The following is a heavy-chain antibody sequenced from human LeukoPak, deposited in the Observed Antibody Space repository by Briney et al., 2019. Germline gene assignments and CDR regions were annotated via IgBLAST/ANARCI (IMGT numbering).Heavy chain of an antibody. CDR2: ISGSGGST. Sequence: GGSLRLSCAASGFTFSGYAMNWVRRAPGKGLEWVSAISGSGGSTYYADSVKGRFTISRDTSKNTLYLQMSSLRAEDTAVYFCAGAVAGTEFDYWGQGTLVTVSS. D-gene: IGHD6-19*01. J-gene: IGHJ4*02. CDR3: AGAVAGTEFDY. CDR1: GFTFSGYA. V-gene: IGHV3-23*01.